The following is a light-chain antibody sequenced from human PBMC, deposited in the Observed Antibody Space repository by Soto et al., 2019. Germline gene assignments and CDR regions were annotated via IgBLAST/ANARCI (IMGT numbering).Light chain of an antibody. CDR2: GAS. CDR3: QQYNNLPGT. J-gene: IGKJ1*01. V-gene: IGKV3-15*01. Sequence: DIVMTLSPATLSVSPGERATLSCRASQSVSSNLAWYQQKPGQAPRLLIYGASTRATGIPARFSGSGSGTEFTLTISSLQFEDYAVYYCQQYNNLPGTFGQGTKVDIK. CDR1: QSVSSN.